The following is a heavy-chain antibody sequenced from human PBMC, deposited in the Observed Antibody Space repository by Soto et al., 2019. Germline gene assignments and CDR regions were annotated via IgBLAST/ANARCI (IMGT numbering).Heavy chain of an antibody. J-gene: IGHJ4*02. D-gene: IGHD6-6*01. V-gene: IGHV3-21*01. Sequence: GGSLRLSCAASGFTFSSYSMNWVRQAPGKGLEWVSSISSSSSYIYYADSVKGRFTISRDNAKNSLYLQMNSLRAEDTAVYYCARGSETRKNPFDYWGQGTLVTVSS. CDR3: ARGSETRKNPFDY. CDR2: ISSSSSYI. CDR1: GFTFSSYS.